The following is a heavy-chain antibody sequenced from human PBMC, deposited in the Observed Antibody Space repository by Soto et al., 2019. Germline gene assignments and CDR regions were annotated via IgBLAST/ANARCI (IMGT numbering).Heavy chain of an antibody. CDR3: ARGALGWAYYFDY. J-gene: IGHJ4*02. CDR1: GGSISSYY. V-gene: IGHV4-59*08. CDR2: IYYSGST. D-gene: IGHD6-19*01. Sequence: SETLSLTCTVSGGSISSYYWSWIRQPPGKGLEWIGYIYYSGSTYYNPSLKSRVTISVDTSKNQFSLKLSSVTAADTAVYYCARGALGWAYYFDYWGQGTLVTVSS.